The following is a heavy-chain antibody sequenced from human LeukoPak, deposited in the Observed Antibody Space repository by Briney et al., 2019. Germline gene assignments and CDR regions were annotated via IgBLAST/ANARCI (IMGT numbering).Heavy chain of an antibody. CDR2: IQQDGSEK. D-gene: IGHD3-22*01. CDR3: AREDSSGSGEDY. Sequence: GGSLRLSRAASGFTFSTFWMSWVRQAPGKGLEWVANIQQDGSEKYYVDSVKGRFTISRDNAKNSLYLQMNSLRAEDTAVYYCAREDSSGSGEDYWGQGTLVTVSS. CDR1: GFTFSTFW. V-gene: IGHV3-7*01. J-gene: IGHJ4*02.